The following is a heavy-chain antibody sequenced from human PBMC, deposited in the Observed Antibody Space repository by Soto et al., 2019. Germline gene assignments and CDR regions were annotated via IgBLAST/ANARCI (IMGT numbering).Heavy chain of an antibody. Sequence: QVQLVESGGGVVQPGRSLRLSCAASGFTFSSYGMHWVRQAPGKGLEWLAVISYDGSNKYYADSVKGRFTISRDNSKNTLYLPMNSLRAEDTAVYYCAKDLRLVHWYFDLWGRGTLVTVSS. CDR2: ISYDGSNK. V-gene: IGHV3-30*18. J-gene: IGHJ2*01. CDR1: GFTFSSYG. D-gene: IGHD3-22*01. CDR3: AKDLRLVHWYFDL.